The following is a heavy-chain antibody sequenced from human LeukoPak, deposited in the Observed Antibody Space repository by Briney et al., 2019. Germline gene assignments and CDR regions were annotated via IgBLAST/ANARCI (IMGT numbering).Heavy chain of an antibody. CDR2: ISGSGGST. CDR1: GFTVSQSY. V-gene: IGHV3-23*01. J-gene: IGHJ4*02. Sequence: GGSLRLSCAASGFTVSQSYMSWVRQAPGKGLEWVSVISGSGGSTHYADSVKGRFTISRDNSKNTVYLQMSSLRVEDTAVYYCAKDGLAWENYFGCWGQGTLVSVSS. D-gene: IGHD1-26*01. CDR3: AKDGLAWENYFGC.